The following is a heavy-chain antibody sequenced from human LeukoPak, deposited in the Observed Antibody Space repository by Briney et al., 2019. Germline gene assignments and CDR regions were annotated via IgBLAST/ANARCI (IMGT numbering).Heavy chain of an antibody. J-gene: IGHJ4*02. D-gene: IGHD2-2*01. CDR2: IKPDSGST. V-gene: IGHV1-8*03. Sequence: ASVKVSCKASGYTFTSHAISWVRQAPGLGLEWMGWIKPDSGSTGHAQKFQGRVVFTSDNSIGTAYMELSSLRSEDTAVYYCARELSTSVPDYWGQGTLVTVSS. CDR3: ARELSTSVPDY. CDR1: GYTFTSHA.